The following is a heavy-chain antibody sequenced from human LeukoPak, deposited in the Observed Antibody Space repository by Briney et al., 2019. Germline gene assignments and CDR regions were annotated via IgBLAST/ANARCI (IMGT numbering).Heavy chain of an antibody. Sequence: ASVKVSCKASGYTFASYAMYWVRQGPGQRLEWMGWINAGNGNTKYSQKFQGRVTITRDTSASTAYMELSSLRSEDTAVYYCARDALKTDLITGGQGTLVTVSP. CDR3: ARDALKTDLIT. D-gene: IGHD3-16*01. J-gene: IGHJ4*02. V-gene: IGHV1-3*01. CDR2: INAGNGNT. CDR1: GYTFASYA.